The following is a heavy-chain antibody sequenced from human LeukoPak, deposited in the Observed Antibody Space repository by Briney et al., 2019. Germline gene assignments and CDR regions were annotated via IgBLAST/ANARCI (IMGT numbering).Heavy chain of an antibody. CDR3: AKDTRGYSSGWYDY. Sequence: GGSLRLSCAASGISVTSNYMHWVRQAPGKGLEWVAVISYDGSNKYYADSVKGRFTISRDNSKNTLYLQMNSVRGEDTAVYYCAKDTRGYSSGWYDYWGQGTLVTVSS. J-gene: IGHJ4*02. D-gene: IGHD6-19*01. CDR1: GISVTSNY. CDR2: ISYDGSNK. V-gene: IGHV3-30*18.